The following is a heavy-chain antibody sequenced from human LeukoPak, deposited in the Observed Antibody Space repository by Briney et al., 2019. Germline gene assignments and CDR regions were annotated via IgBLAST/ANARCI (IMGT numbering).Heavy chain of an antibody. J-gene: IGHJ5*02. V-gene: IGHV4-61*05. CDR1: GGSISSSSYY. D-gene: IGHD6-13*01. Sequence: SETLSLTCTVSGGSISSSSYYWGWIRQPPGKGLEWIGYIYYSGSTNYNPSLKSRVTISVDTSKNQFSLKLSSVTAADTAVYYCARYSSSWLGNWFDPWGQGTLVTVSS. CDR3: ARYSSSWLGNWFDP. CDR2: IYYSGST.